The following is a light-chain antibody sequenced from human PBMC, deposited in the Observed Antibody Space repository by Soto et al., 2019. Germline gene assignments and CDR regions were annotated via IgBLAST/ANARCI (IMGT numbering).Light chain of an antibody. V-gene: IGKV1-5*03. CDR2: EAS. J-gene: IGKJ1*01. CDR1: QSISDS. CDR3: QQYNGYWT. Sequence: DIQMTQSPSTLSASVGDRVTITCRASQSISDSLAWYQQKPGKAPKLLIYEASNLKSGVPSRFSGSGSGTEYTLTISSLQPDVFESYYCQQYNGYWTFGQGTKVEIK.